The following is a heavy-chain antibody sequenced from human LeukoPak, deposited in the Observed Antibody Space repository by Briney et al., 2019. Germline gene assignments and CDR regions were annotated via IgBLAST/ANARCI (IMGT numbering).Heavy chain of an antibody. D-gene: IGHD6-13*01. CDR3: ARILAAGTGY. CDR2: IYYSGST. V-gene: IGHV4-39*01. Sequence: TPSETLSLTCTVSGGSISSSSYYWGWIRQPAGKGLVWIGSIYYSGSTYYNPSLKSRVTISVDTSKNQFSLKLSSVTAADTAVYYCARILAAGTGYWGQGTLVTVSS. J-gene: IGHJ4*02. CDR1: GGSISSSSYY.